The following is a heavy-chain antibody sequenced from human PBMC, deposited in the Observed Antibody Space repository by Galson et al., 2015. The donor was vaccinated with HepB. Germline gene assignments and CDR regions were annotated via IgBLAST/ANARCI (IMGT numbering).Heavy chain of an antibody. CDR3: AKDRNSTSPGTYVMDV. V-gene: IGHV3-23*01. CDR2: ISGSGGTT. CDR1: GFPFSIYT. Sequence: SLRLSCAASGFPFSIYTMSWVRQAPGKGLEWVSAISGSGGTTYYADSVRGRFTISRDNTKRTLYLQMNRLRGEDTALYYCAKDRNSTSPGTYVMDVWGQGTTVTVFS. J-gene: IGHJ6*02. D-gene: IGHD6-6*01.